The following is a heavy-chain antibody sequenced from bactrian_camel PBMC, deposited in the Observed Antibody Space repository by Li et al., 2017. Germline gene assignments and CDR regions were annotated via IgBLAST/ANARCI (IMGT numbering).Heavy chain of an antibody. CDR1: ALPASGFGWC. CDR2: RCMDSSNG. Sequence: VQLVESGGGSVQAGGSLRLSCFNSALPASGFGWCMAWFRRAPGKEREVIGVRCMDSSNGWTADAVKGRFTIARDNAKNTLYLQLNSLKTEDTAMYYCAKGYAADYISAPRGQGTQVTVS. CDR3: AKGYAADYISAP. D-gene: IGHD1*01. J-gene: IGHJ4*01. V-gene: IGHV3S59*01.